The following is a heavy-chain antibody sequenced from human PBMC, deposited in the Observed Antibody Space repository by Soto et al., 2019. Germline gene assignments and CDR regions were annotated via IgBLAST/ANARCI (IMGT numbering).Heavy chain of an antibody. CDR2: ISPYTGNT. CDR3: VMVDNYVTPTPQDV. CDR1: GGTFSSYA. Sequence: QVQLVQSGAEVKKPGSSVKVSCKASGGTFSSYAISWVRQAPGQGLEWMGWISPYTGNTHSATKIQGRLTMTTDTSTSTAYMDLGSLTSDDTAVYYCVMVDNYVTPTPQDVWGQGTTVTVSS. V-gene: IGHV1-18*01. D-gene: IGHD3-16*01. J-gene: IGHJ6*02.